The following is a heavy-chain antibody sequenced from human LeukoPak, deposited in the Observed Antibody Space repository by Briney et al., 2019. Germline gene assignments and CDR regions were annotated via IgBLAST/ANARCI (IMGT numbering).Heavy chain of an antibody. CDR3: ARVRYSGSYLEYFQH. CDR2: IRHDGSYQ. V-gene: IGHV3-30*02. J-gene: IGHJ1*01. D-gene: IGHD1-26*01. CDR1: RFTFSSYG. Sequence: GGSLRLSCAASRFTFSSYGMHWVRQTPGKGLEWVAFIRHDGSYQQYADSVKGRFTVSRDNSEDTVYLQMNSLRTEDTAVYYCARVRYSGSYLEYFQHWGQGTLVTVSS.